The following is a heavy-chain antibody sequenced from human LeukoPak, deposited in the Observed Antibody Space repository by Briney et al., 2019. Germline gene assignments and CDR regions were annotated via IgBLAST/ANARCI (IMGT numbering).Heavy chain of an antibody. CDR1: GYTFSIYN. CDR3: ARVVRTEYQLLYRDYYYYMDV. Sequence: ASVKVSCKASGYTFSIYNMHWVRQAPGQGLEWMGIINPSGGTSYAQKLQGRIIMTRDTSTVYMELSSLRSEDTAVYYCARVVRTEYQLLYRDYYYYMDVWGKGTTVTVSS. V-gene: IGHV1-46*01. CDR2: INPSGGT. D-gene: IGHD2-2*02. J-gene: IGHJ6*03.